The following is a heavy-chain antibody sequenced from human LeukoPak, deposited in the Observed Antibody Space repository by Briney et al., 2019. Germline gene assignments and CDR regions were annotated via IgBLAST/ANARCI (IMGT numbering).Heavy chain of an antibody. CDR2: ISSSSSFI. D-gene: IGHD3-10*01. V-gene: IGHV3-21*04. J-gene: IGHJ4*02. CDR1: GFTFSSYS. Sequence: GGSLRLSCAASGFTFSSYSMNWVRQAPGKGLEWVSSISSSSSFIYYADSVKGRFTISRDNAKNSLYLQMNSLRAEDTAVYYCAKDLWFGESYFDYWGQGTLVTVSS. CDR3: AKDLWFGESYFDY.